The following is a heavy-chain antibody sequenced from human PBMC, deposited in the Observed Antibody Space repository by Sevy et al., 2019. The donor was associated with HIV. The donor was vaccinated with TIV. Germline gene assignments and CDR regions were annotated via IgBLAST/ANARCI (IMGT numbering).Heavy chain of an antibody. CDR1: GFTFNKYS. CDR3: AREGCTKPHDY. V-gene: IGHV3-23*01. Sequence: GGSLRLSCAASGFTFNKYSMSWDRQPPGKGLEWVSTLSFGCGEINYANSVKGRFTISRDNSKSSVYLQMNNLRPEDTAVYYCAREGCTKPHDYWGQGTLVTVSS. D-gene: IGHD2-8*01. J-gene: IGHJ4*02. CDR2: LSFGCGEI.